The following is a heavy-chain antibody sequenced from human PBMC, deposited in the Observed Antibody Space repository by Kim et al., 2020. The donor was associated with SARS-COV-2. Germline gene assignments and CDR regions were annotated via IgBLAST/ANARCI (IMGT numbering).Heavy chain of an antibody. V-gene: IGHV3-74*01. CDR3: ARGSRYLEWLLQDPNWFDP. Sequence: GGSLRLSCAASGFTFSSYRMHWVRQAPGKGLVWVSRINSDGSSTSYADSVKGRFTISRDNAKNTLYLQMNSLRAEDTAVYYCARGSRYLEWLLQDPNWFDPWGQGTLVTVSS. D-gene: IGHD3-3*01. J-gene: IGHJ5*02. CDR1: GFTFSSYR. CDR2: INSDGSST.